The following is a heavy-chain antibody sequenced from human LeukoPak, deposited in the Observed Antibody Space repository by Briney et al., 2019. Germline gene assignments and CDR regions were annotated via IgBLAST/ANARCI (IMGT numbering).Heavy chain of an antibody. CDR2: ISSSSSYI. D-gene: IGHD3-10*01. J-gene: IGHJ6*03. CDR3: ARYGSGSPNYYYYYMDV. Sequence: GGSLRLSCAASGFTFSRYSMNWVRQAPGKGLEWVSSISSSSSYIYYAGSVKGRFTISRDNAKNSLYLQMNSLRAEDTAVYYCARYGSGSPNYYYYYMDVWGKGTTVTVSS. V-gene: IGHV3-21*01. CDR1: GFTFSRYS.